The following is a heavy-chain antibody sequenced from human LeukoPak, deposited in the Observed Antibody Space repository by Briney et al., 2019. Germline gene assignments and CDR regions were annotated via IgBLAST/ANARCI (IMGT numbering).Heavy chain of an antibody. J-gene: IGHJ4*02. V-gene: IGHV1-2*04. CDR3: ARDPSDYGDYGGFDY. CDR2: INPNSGGT. CDR1: GGTFSSYA. D-gene: IGHD4-17*01. Sequence: ASVKVSCKASGGTFSSYAISWVRQAPGQGLEWMGWINPNSGGTNYAQKFQGWVTMTRDTSISTAYMELSRLRSDDTAVYYCARDPSDYGDYGGFDYWGQGTLVTVSS.